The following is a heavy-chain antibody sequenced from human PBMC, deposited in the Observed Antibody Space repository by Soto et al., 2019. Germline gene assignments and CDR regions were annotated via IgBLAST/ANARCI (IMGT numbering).Heavy chain of an antibody. CDR2: ISSDGSDK. CDR1: GFTFSNFG. J-gene: IGHJ4*02. V-gene: IGHV3-30*18. D-gene: IGHD3-3*01. Sequence: QVQLVESGGGVVQPGRSLRLSCAASGFTFSNFGMHWVRQAPGKGLEWVAAISSDGSDKYYSDSVKGRFTISRDNSKNTLFLQMSSLRVEATAVFYCAKGSALAHKEFDYWGQGTLVAVSS. CDR3: AKGSALAHKEFDY.